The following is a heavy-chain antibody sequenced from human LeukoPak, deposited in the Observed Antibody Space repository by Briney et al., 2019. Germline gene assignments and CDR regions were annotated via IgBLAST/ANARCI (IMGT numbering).Heavy chain of an antibody. D-gene: IGHD2-2*01. J-gene: IGHJ4*02. CDR1: GYTFTGYY. Sequence: ASVKVSCKASGYTFTGYYMHWVRQAPGQGLEWMGWINPNSGGTNYAQKFQGRVTMTRDTSISTAYMELSRLRSDDTAVYYCAKRGYCSSTSCPPAPFDYWGQGTLVTVSS. CDR2: INPNSGGT. CDR3: AKRGYCSSTSCPPAPFDY. V-gene: IGHV1-2*02.